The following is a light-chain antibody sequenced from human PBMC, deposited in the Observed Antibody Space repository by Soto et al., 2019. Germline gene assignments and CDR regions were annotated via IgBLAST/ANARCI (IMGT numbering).Light chain of an antibody. CDR3: MQALQAPS. CDR2: LGS. Sequence: ESVMTQSPLSLSVTPGEPASISCRSSQSLLHSNGYNYLDCYLQKPGQSPQLLIYLGSFRAAGVPERVSGSGSGTDFTLKISRVEAAEVGVYYCMQALQAPSFGGGTKVEIK. V-gene: IGKV2-28*01. CDR1: QSLLHSNGYNY. J-gene: IGKJ4*01.